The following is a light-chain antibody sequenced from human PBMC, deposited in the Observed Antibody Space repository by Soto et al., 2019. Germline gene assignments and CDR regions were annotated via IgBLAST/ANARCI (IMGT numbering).Light chain of an antibody. CDR1: SSDVGGYNY. V-gene: IGLV2-14*01. J-gene: IGLJ1*01. CDR3: SSYTSSSTYV. Sequence: QSVLTQAACVSGSPGQPITISCTGTSSDVGGYNYVSWYQQHPGKAPKLMIYEVSNRPSGVSNRFSGSKSGNTASLTISGLQAEDEADYYCSSYTSSSTYVFGTGTKVTVL. CDR2: EVS.